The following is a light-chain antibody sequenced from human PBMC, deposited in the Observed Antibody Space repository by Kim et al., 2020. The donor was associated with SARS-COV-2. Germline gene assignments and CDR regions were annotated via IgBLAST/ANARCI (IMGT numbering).Light chain of an antibody. CDR1: NSNIGPNY. CDR3: AAWDDSLSGWV. CDR2: RNY. V-gene: IGLV1-47*01. J-gene: IGLJ3*02. Sequence: GKRVTVTCSGNNSNIGPNYVYWYQHFPGTAPKLLIFRNYQRPSGVPDRFSGSKSGTSASLAIIGLRSEDEADYHCAAWDDSLSGWVFGGGTKVTVL.